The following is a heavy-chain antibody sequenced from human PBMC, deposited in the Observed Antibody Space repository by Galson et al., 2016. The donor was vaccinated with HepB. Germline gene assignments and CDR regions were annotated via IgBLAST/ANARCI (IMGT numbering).Heavy chain of an antibody. J-gene: IGHJ5*02. Sequence: PALVKPTQTLTLTCTFSGFSLSTTGVGVAWIRQPPGKALEWLALIYWDDDKRYSPSLRSRLTIIQDTSRNLVVLAMTNMNPVDTATYYCAHLTRGVKPPSVNPVRWFGPWGQGTLVTVSS. CDR2: IYWDDDK. CDR1: GFSLSTTGVG. CDR3: AHLTRGVKPPSVNPVRWFGP. V-gene: IGHV2-5*02. D-gene: IGHD3-10*01.